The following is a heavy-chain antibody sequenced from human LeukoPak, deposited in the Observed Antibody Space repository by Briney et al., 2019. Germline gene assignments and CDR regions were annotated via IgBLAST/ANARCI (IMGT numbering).Heavy chain of an antibody. CDR2: ISSGGDNT. CDR1: GFSFNSYA. J-gene: IGHJ3*02. Sequence: GGSLKLSCAASGFSFNSYAMSWVRQALGKGLEWVSAISSGGDNTYYADSVKGRFTISRDNSKYTLSLQMNSLRAEDTAVYYCARGGGAFDIWGQGTMVTVSS. D-gene: IGHD3-16*01. V-gene: IGHV3-23*01. CDR3: ARGGGAFDI.